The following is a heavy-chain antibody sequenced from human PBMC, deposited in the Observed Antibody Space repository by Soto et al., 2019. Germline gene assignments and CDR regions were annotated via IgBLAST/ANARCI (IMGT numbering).Heavy chain of an antibody. CDR2: IVVGSGNT. D-gene: IGHD2-21*02. Sequence: SVKVSCKASGFTFTSSAVQWVRQARGQRLEWIGWIVVGSGNTNYAQKFQERVTITRDMSTSTAYMELSSLRSEDTAVYYCARGRAYCGGDCYPGLGYWGQGTLVTV. CDR1: GFTFTSSA. V-gene: IGHV1-58*01. J-gene: IGHJ4*02. CDR3: ARGRAYCGGDCYPGLGY.